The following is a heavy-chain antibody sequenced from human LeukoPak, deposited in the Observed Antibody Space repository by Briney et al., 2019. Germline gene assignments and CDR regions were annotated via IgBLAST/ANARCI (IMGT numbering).Heavy chain of an antibody. Sequence: PGGSLRLSCAASGFTFSSYAMSWVRQAPGKGLEWVSAICSSGGNTYYADSVKGRFTISRDNSKNTLYLQMNSLRAEDTAVYYCAKGGSDYDDHGYSFDYWGQGALVTVSS. J-gene: IGHJ4*02. CDR1: GFTFSSYA. D-gene: IGHD1-26*01. CDR3: AKGGSDYDDHGYSFDY. V-gene: IGHV3-23*01. CDR2: ICSSGGNT.